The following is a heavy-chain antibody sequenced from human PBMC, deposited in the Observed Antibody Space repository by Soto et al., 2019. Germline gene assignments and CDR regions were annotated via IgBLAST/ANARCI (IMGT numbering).Heavy chain of an antibody. Sequence: QVQLVQSGAEVRKPGASVTVSCRSSGDSFNDYYKHWVRQAPGQGFEWMGWINPNGGVTKYAQKFQGWVSMTRDTSIRTVYMQLSRLRSDDTAVYYCARESGGATATLDYYYFYMDVWGTGTTVTVSS. V-gene: IGHV1-2*04. D-gene: IGHD5-12*01. J-gene: IGHJ6*03. CDR3: ARESGGATATLDYYYFYMDV. CDR2: INPNGGVT. CDR1: GDSFNDYY.